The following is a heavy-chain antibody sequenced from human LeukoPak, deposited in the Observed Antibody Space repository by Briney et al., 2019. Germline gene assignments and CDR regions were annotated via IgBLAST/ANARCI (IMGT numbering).Heavy chain of an antibody. D-gene: IGHD3-3*01. CDR2: IYYSGST. Sequence: SETLSLTCTVSGVSISSSTYYWGWIRQPPGKGLEWIGTIYYSGSTYYNPSLKSRVTISLDTSKSQFSLKVRYVTAADTAVYYCARGLNDSWTGENYWGQGTLVTVSS. CDR1: GVSISSSTYY. CDR3: ARGLNDSWTGENY. V-gene: IGHV4-39*07. J-gene: IGHJ4*02.